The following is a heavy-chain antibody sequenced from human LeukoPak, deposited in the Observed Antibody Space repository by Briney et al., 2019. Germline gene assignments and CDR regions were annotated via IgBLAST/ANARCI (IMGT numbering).Heavy chain of an antibody. J-gene: IGHJ5*02. CDR3: ARGFGNNWFEP. CDR2: ISRSGTTI. D-gene: IGHD3-10*01. CDR1: GFTISARE. V-gene: IGHV3-48*03. Sequence: GGSLRLSCAACGFTISAREKNWVRQAPGKGLEWVSYISRSGTTIYNADSVKGRFTISRDNAKNSLYLQMNSLKAEDTAVYYCARGFGNNWFEPWGQGALVTVSS.